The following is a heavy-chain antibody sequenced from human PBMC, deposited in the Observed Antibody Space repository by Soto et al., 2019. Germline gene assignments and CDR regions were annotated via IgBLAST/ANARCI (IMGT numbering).Heavy chain of an antibody. V-gene: IGHV4-59*01. CDR1: GDSISSYY. J-gene: IGHJ6*04. D-gene: IGHD2-2*01. Sequence: PSETLSLTCTVSGDSISSYYWSWIRQPPGKGLEWIGYIYYSGSTNYNPSLKSRVTISVDTSKNQFFLKLSSVTAADTAVYYCAKAPAMRQMDVWGKGTTVTVSS. CDR2: IYYSGST. CDR3: AKAPAMRQMDV.